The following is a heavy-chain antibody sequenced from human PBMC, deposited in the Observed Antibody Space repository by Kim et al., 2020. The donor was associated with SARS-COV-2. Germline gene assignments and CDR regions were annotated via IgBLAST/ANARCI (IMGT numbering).Heavy chain of an antibody. D-gene: IGHD2-15*01. CDR3: AKGRTGWWYFDL. Sequence: YYADSVQGRFTISRDNSKNTLYLQMNSLRAEDTAVYYCAKGRTGWWYFDLWGRGTLVTVSS. J-gene: IGHJ2*01. V-gene: IGHV3-23*01.